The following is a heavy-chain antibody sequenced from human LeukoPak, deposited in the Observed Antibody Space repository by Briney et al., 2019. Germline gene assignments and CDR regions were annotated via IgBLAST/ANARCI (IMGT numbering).Heavy chain of an antibody. J-gene: IGHJ4*02. D-gene: IGHD4-17*01. CDR3: AKGHTDYGTGFDL. CDR2: ISGTGGST. V-gene: IGHV3-23*01. CDR1: EFTFSSYA. Sequence: PGGSLRLSCAASEFTFSSYAMSWVRLARGKGLEPVSVISGTGGSTYYADPVKGRFTISRDNSTNTLYLQMNSLRAEDTAVYYCAKGHTDYGTGFDLWGQGTLVTVSS.